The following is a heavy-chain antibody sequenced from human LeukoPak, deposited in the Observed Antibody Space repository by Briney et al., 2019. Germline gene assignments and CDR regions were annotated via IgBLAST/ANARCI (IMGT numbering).Heavy chain of an antibody. CDR1: GASISSGDYY. Sequence: SGTLSLTCTVSGASISSGDYYWRWIRQPPGKGLEWIGYIYYTGSTYYNPSLKSRVTISVDTSKNQFSLKLSSVTAADTAVYYCARGHRFDPWGQGTLVTVSS. CDR2: IYYTGST. CDR3: ARGHRFDP. J-gene: IGHJ5*02. V-gene: IGHV4-30-4*01.